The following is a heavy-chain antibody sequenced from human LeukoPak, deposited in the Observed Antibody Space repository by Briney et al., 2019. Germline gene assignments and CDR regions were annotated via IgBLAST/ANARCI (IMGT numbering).Heavy chain of an antibody. CDR2: IYPGDSDT. Sequence: GESLKITCKGSGYSFTSYWIGWVRQMPGKGLEWMGIIYPGDSDTRYSPSFQGQVTISADKPISTAYLQWSSLKASDTAMYYCTRHGRDDSSGYYTFDPWGQGTLVTVSS. V-gene: IGHV5-51*01. J-gene: IGHJ5*02. CDR1: GYSFTSYW. CDR3: TRHGRDDSSGYYTFDP. D-gene: IGHD3-22*01.